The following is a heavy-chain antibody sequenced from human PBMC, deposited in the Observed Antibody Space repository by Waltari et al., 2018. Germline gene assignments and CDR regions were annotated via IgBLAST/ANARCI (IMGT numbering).Heavy chain of an antibody. Sequence: QVQLQQWGAGLLKPSESLSLTCAVYGRSFRGYSWSWIRQPPGTGLEWIGEINHSGSTNYNPSLKSRVTRSVDTSKNQFSQKLSSVTAADTAVYYGARRKRKYGSVSNYDYWGQGTLVTVSS. D-gene: IGHD3-10*01. J-gene: IGHJ4*02. CDR2: INHSGST. CDR1: GRSFRGYS. V-gene: IGHV4-34*01. CDR3: ARRKRKYGSVSNYDY.